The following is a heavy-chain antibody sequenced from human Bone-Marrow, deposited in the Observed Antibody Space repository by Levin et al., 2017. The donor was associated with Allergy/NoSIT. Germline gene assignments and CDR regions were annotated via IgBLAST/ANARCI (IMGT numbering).Heavy chain of an antibody. D-gene: IGHD6-6*01. Sequence: PGGSLRLSCAASGFSLNNHGMHWVRQSPGKGLEWLAVIWYDGSGSNYADSVQGRFTISRDMSKNILYLQMKNLRVEDTAVYFCARESRQLVYFDFWGQGTVVSVSS. CDR1: GFSLNNHG. J-gene: IGHJ4*02. CDR3: ARESRQLVYFDF. V-gene: IGHV3-33*01. CDR2: IWYDGSGS.